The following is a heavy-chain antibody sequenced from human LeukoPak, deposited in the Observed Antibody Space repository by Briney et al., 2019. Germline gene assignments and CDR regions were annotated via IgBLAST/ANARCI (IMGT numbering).Heavy chain of an antibody. D-gene: IGHD3-9*01. V-gene: IGHV1-2*04. CDR1: GYTFTGYY. CDR2: INPNSGGT. CDR3: ARGPPGYDSLYYFDY. Sequence: ASVKVSCKASGYTFTGYYMHWVRQAPGQGLEWMGWINPNSGGTNYAQKFQGWVTMARDTSISTAYMELSRLRSDDTAVYYCARGPPGYDSLYYFDYWGQGTLVTVSS. J-gene: IGHJ4*02.